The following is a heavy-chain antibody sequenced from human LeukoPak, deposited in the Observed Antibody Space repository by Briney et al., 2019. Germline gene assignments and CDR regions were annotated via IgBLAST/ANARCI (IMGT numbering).Heavy chain of an antibody. J-gene: IGHJ4*02. CDR2: IYYTGST. CDR3: ARLIPTHFDY. CDR1: GGSISSYY. Sequence: SETLSLTCTVSGGSISSYYWSWVRQHPGKDLEWIGYIYYTGSTYYNPSLESRVTISVDTSKNQFSLKLSSVTAADTALYYCARLIPTHFDYWGQGALVTVSS. V-gene: IGHV4-59*08. D-gene: IGHD2-2*02.